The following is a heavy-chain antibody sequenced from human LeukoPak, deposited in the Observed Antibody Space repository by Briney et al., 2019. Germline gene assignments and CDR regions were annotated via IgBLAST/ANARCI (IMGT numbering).Heavy chain of an antibody. J-gene: IGHJ4*02. CDR2: IYYSGST. Sequence: SETLSLTCTVSGGSVSSGSYYWSWIRQPPGKGLEWIGYIYYSGSTNYNPSLKSRVTISVDTSKNQFSLKLSSVTAADTAVYYCARGPYRYDSGSYYNYWGQGTLVTVSS. CDR1: GGSVSSGSYY. V-gene: IGHV4-61*01. CDR3: ARGPYRYDSGSYYNY. D-gene: IGHD3-10*01.